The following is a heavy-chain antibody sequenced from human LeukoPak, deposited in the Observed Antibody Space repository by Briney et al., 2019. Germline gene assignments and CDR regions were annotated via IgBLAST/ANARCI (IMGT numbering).Heavy chain of an antibody. CDR3: ARHRSDSSGYYFFDY. CDR1: GFTFSSYW. V-gene: IGHV3-74*01. CDR2: INSDGSGT. Sequence: TGGSLRLSCAASGFTFSSYWMHWVRQAPGKGLVWVSVINSDGSGTSYADSVKGRFTISRDNAKNTLYLQMNSLRAEDTAVYYCARHRSDSSGYYFFDYWGQGTLVTVSS. D-gene: IGHD3-22*01. J-gene: IGHJ4*02.